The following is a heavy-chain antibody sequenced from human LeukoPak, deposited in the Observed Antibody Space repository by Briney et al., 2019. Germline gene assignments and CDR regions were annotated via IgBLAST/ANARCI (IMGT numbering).Heavy chain of an antibody. D-gene: IGHD3/OR15-3a*01. CDR1: GYSFTTFH. CDR3: ARRGLVAGIYDLVYGFDL. Sequence: ASVKVSCKAAGYSFTTFHINWVRQAPGQGPEWMGWVNPDTGNTGFAQKFQGRVTITQNSSVTTVYMELSSLTSEDTAVYYCARRGLVAGIYDLVYGFDLWGQGTMVTVSA. J-gene: IGHJ3*01. CDR2: VNPDTGNT. V-gene: IGHV1-8*03.